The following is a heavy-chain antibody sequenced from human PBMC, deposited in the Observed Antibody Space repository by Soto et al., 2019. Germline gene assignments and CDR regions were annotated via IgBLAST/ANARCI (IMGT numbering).Heavy chain of an antibody. Sequence: EVQLLESGGGLVQPGGSLRLSCAASGFTFNNYAMSWVRQAPGKGLEWVSGISGRGGSAYSADSVKGRFTISRDNSKNTLYLQMNSLRGEDTAVYYCAKGGLYISSTWYEGFWGQGTRVTVSS. J-gene: IGHJ4*02. CDR2: ISGRGGSA. CDR3: AKGGLYISSTWYEGF. D-gene: IGHD6-13*01. CDR1: GFTFNNYA. V-gene: IGHV3-23*01.